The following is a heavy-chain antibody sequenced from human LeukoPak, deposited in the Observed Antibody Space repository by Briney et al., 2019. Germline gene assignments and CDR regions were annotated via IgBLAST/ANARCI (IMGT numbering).Heavy chain of an antibody. CDR1: GYTFTGNY. J-gene: IGHJ4*02. CDR3: AMRGLAACDY. CDR2: INPNSGGT. V-gene: IGHV1-2*02. D-gene: IGHD6-13*01. Sequence: ASVKVSCKASGYTFTGNYMHWVRQAPGQGLEWMGWINPNSGGTNYAQKFQGRVTMTRDTSISTAYMELSRLESDDTAVYFCAMRGLAACDYWGQGTLVTVSS.